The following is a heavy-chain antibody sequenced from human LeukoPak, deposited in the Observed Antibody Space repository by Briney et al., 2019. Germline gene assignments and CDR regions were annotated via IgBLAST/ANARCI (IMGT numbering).Heavy chain of an antibody. V-gene: IGHV5-51*01. D-gene: IGHD5-24*01. J-gene: IGHJ3*02. Sequence: GESLKISCKASGYSFTSYWIGWVRPMPGKGLEWMGIIYPGDSDTRYSPSFQGQVTISADKSISTAYLQWSSLKASDTAMYYCARAIEMAYDAFDIWGQGTMVTVSS. CDR2: IYPGDSDT. CDR3: ARAIEMAYDAFDI. CDR1: GYSFTSYW.